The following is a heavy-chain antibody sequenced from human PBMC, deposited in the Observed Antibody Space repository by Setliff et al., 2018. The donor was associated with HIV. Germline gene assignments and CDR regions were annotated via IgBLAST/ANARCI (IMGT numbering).Heavy chain of an antibody. CDR1: GYSISSGYY. V-gene: IGHV4-38-2*01. Sequence: PSETLSLTCAVSGYSISSGYYWGWIRQPPGKGLEWIGSIYTSGSTNYNPSLKSRVTISVDTSKNQFSLKLSSVTAADTAVYYCARITMVRGVYYGMDVWGQGTTVTVSS. J-gene: IGHJ6*02. CDR3: ARITMVRGVYYGMDV. D-gene: IGHD3-10*01. CDR2: IYTSGST.